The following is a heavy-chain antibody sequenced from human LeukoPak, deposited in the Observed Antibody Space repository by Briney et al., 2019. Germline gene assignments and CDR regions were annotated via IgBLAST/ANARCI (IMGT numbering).Heavy chain of an antibody. D-gene: IGHD6-13*01. Sequence: PGGSLRPSCAAAGFSFSSYAMHWVRQAPGKGLEWVAVISYDGSNKYYADSVKGRFTISRDNSKNTLYLQMNSLRAEDTAVYYCARDHVIAAAGTFDYWGQGTLVTVSS. CDR2: ISYDGSNK. CDR3: ARDHVIAAAGTFDY. CDR1: GFSFSSYA. J-gene: IGHJ4*02. V-gene: IGHV3-30-3*01.